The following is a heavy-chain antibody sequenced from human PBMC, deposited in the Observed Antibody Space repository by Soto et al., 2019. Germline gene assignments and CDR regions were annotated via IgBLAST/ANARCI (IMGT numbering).Heavy chain of an antibody. Sequence: SETLSLTCSVSGGSVRSGSYYFTCIRQPPGKGLEWIGYIYQSGTTNYNASLKSRVTISIDTSKNQFFLKLNSVTAADTAVYYCARDSSGRHDYWGQGTLVTVSS. V-gene: IGHV4-61*01. D-gene: IGHD3-22*01. CDR2: IYQSGTT. CDR3: ARDSSGRHDY. CDR1: GGSVRSGSYY. J-gene: IGHJ4*02.